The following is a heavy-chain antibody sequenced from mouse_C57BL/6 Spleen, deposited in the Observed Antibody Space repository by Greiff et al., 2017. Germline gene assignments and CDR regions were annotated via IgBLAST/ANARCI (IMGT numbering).Heavy chain of an antibody. CDR3: AREEDYDYDGMDY. J-gene: IGHJ4*01. CDR2: ISYDGSN. V-gene: IGHV3-6*01. D-gene: IGHD1-1*02. CDR1: GYSITSGYY. Sequence: EVKLQESGPGLVKPSQSLSLTCSVTGYSITSGYYWNWIRQFPGNKLEWMGYISYDGSNNYNPSLKNRISITRDTSKNQFFLKLNSVTTEDTATYYCAREEDYDYDGMDYWGQGTSVTVSS.